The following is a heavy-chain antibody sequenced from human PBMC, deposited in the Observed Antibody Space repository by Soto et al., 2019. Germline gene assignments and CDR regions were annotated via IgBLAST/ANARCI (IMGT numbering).Heavy chain of an antibody. CDR1: GCPISSYY. CDR2: IYTSGST. J-gene: IGHJ5*02. V-gene: IGHV4-4*07. Sequence: SETLSLTCPVSGCPISSYYWSWIRRPAGKGLEWIGRIYTSGSTNYNPSLKSRVTMSVDTSKNQFSLKLSSVTAADTAVYYCARESAGATKGWFEPWGQGTLVIVSS. CDR3: ARESAGATKGWFEP. D-gene: IGHD1-26*01.